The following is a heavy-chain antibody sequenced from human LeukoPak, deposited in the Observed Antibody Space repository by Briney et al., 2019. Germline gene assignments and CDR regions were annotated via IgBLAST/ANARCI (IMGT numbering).Heavy chain of an antibody. CDR1: GGSISNYF. J-gene: IGHJ4*02. V-gene: IGHV4-4*08. D-gene: IGHD6-25*01. Sequence: SETLSLTCSVSGGSISNYFWTWIRQPPGKGLEWIGYIYSSGSTYYNPSLKSRVTISVDTSKNRFSLKLSTVTAADTAVYYCAREGGFYRPLDYSGQGTLVTVSS. CDR2: IYSSGST. CDR3: AREGGFYRPLDY.